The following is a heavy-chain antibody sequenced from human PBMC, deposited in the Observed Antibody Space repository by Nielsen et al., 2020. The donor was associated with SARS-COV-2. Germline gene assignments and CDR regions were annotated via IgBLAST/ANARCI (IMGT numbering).Heavy chain of an antibody. V-gene: IGHV3-53*01. CDR3: ARLRGYTHFDY. J-gene: IGHJ4*02. Sequence: GGSLRLSCAASGFTVSSNYMSWVRQAPGKGPEWVSVLYSGGTTYYPDSVKGRFTISRDNSKNTVDLQMNGLRADDTAVYYCARLRGYTHFDYWGQGILVTVSS. CDR1: GFTVSSNY. CDR2: LYSGGTT. D-gene: IGHD5-12*01.